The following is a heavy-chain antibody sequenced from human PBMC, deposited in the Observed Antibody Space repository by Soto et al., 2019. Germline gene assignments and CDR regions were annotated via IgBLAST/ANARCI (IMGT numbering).Heavy chain of an antibody. Sequence: ESGGGVVQPGRSLRLSCAASGFTFSSYGMHWVRQAPGKGLEWVAVIWYDGSNKYYADSVKGRFTISRDNSKNTLYLQMNSLRAEDTAVYYCARGSGGYCSGGSCYKGWFDPWGQGTLVTVSS. CDR2: IWYDGSNK. J-gene: IGHJ5*02. V-gene: IGHV3-33*01. CDR3: ARGSGGYCSGGSCYKGWFDP. D-gene: IGHD2-15*01. CDR1: GFTFSSYG.